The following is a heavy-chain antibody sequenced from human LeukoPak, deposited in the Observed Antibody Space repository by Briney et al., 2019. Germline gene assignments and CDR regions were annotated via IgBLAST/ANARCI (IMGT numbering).Heavy chain of an antibody. J-gene: IGHJ4*02. V-gene: IGHV1-8*01. D-gene: IGHD6-13*01. Sequence: ASVKVSCKASGYTFTSYDIKWVRQATGQGLEWMGWMNPNSGNTGYAQKFQGRVTMTRNTSISTAYMELSSLRSEDTALYYCARAAWVSTSSKYYFDNWGQGTLVTVSS. CDR3: ARAAWVSTSSKYYFDN. CDR1: GYTFTSYD. CDR2: MNPNSGNT.